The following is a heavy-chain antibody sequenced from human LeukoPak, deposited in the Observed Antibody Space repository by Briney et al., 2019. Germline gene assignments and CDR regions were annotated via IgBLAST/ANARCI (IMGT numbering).Heavy chain of an antibody. D-gene: IGHD3-3*01. CDR2: IYYSGST. Sequence: SETLSLTCTVSGASVSSGSYYWSWIRQPPGKGLEWIGYIYYSGSTNYNPSLKSRVTISVDTSKNQFSLKLSSVTAADTAVYYCARIWSGYPTKFDPWGQGTLVTVSS. CDR1: GASVSSGSYY. V-gene: IGHV4-61*01. J-gene: IGHJ5*02. CDR3: ARIWSGYPTKFDP.